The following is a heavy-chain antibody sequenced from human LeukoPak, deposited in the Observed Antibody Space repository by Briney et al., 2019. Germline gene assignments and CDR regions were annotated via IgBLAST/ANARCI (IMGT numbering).Heavy chain of an antibody. V-gene: IGHV1-46*01. Sequence: ASVKVSCKASGYTFTIYFMHWVRQAPGQGLECMGILNSSGGSTSYAQKFEGRLTMTRDTPTRTVYMELSRLRSGDAAVYFCASTGGRTFDSWGRGTRTTVSS. CDR2: LNSSGGST. D-gene: IGHD4-11*01. CDR3: ASTGGRTFDS. J-gene: IGHJ4*02. CDR1: GYTFTIYF.